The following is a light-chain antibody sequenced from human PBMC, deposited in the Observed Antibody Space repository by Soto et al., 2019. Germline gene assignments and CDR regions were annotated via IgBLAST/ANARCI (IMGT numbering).Light chain of an antibody. CDR1: NSNIGSNP. J-gene: IGLJ1*01. V-gene: IGLV1-44*01. CDR3: SSQRV. CDR2: SNY. Sequence: SVLTQPPSASGTPGQRVTISCSGSNSNIGSNPVHWYQQFPGTAPKVLIYSNYQRPSGVPDRFSGSKSGTSASLAISGLQSEDEADYYCSSQRVFGAGTKVPVL.